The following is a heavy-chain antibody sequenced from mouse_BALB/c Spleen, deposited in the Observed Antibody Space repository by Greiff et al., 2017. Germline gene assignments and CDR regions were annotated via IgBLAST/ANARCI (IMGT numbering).Heavy chain of an antibody. D-gene: IGHD2-4*01. Sequence: QVQLQQSGAELARPGASVKLSCKASGYTFTSYWMQWVKQRPGQGLEWIGAIYPGDGDTRYTQKFKGKATLTADTSSSTAYMQLSSLASEDSAVYYCAREAGMITDYGGQGTTLTVSS. CDR3: AREAGMITDY. CDR1: GYTFTSYW. V-gene: IGHV1-87*01. J-gene: IGHJ2*01. CDR2: IYPGDGDT.